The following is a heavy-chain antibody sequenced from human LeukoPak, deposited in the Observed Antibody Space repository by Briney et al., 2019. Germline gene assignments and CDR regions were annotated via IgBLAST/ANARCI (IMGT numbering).Heavy chain of an antibody. Sequence: SETLSPTCTVSGNSLSSYYWGWIRQPPGQGLGWIGEIFYSGSTNYNPTLKSRVTISVDTSKNQFSLRLNSVTPADTAVYYCARDGSGTGWYTGDYWGHGILVTVSS. V-gene: IGHV4-59*01. CDR2: IFYSGST. CDR3: ARDGSGTGWYTGDY. J-gene: IGHJ4*01. D-gene: IGHD6-19*01. CDR1: GNSLSSYY.